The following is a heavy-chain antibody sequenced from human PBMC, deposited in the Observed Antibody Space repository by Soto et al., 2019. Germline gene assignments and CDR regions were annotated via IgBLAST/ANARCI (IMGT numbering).Heavy chain of an antibody. V-gene: IGHV3-33*01. J-gene: IGHJ3*02. CDR1: GFTFSSYG. CDR2: IWYDGSNK. CDR3: AREGYSGSDDAFDI. D-gene: IGHD5-12*01. Sequence: QVQLVESGGGVVQPGRSLRLSCAASGFTFSSYGMHWVRQAPGKGLEWVAVIWYDGSNKYYADSVKGRFTISRDNSKNTLYLQMNGLGAEDTAVYCCAREGYSGSDDAFDIWGQGTMVTVSS.